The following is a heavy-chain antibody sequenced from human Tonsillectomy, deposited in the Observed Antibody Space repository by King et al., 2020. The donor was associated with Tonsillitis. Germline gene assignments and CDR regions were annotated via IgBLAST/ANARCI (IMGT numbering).Heavy chain of an antibody. CDR2: IRSDGSEK. D-gene: IGHD3-22*01. CDR3: VKFGYERSGYVLFES. Sequence: VQLVESGGGVVQPGGSLRLSCEASGFTFRSYDMHWVRQPPGKGLEWAAFIRSDGSEKYYADSVKGRFTISKDNPKNTLYLQMNSLRPEDTAVYYCVKFGYERSGYVLFESWGQGTLVTVAS. V-gene: IGHV3-30*02. CDR1: GFTFRSYD. J-gene: IGHJ4*02.